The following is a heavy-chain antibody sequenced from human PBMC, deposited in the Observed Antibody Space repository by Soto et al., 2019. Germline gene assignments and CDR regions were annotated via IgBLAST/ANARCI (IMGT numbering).Heavy chain of an antibody. V-gene: IGHV1-69*13. J-gene: IGHJ6*02. CDR1: GGTFSSYA. CDR2: IIPIFGTA. CDR3: ARAEVPRVALRGVIITSNYYYYYYGMDV. Sequence: SVKVSCKASGGTFSSYAISWVRQAPGQGLEWMGGIIPIFGTANYAQKFQGRVTITADESTSTAYMELSSLRSEDTAVYYCARAEVPRVALRGVIITSNYYYYYYGMDVWGQGTTVTVSS. D-gene: IGHD3-10*01.